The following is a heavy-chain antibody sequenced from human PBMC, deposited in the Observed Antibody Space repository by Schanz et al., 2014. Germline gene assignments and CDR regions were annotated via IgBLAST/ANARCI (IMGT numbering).Heavy chain of an antibody. CDR2: ISGSGGST. J-gene: IGHJ3*01. D-gene: IGHD5-12*01. CDR3: ARDEGRDGYNLAFDV. Sequence: EVQVVESGGDLVQPGGSLRLSCAVSGCTFSNYGMGWVRQAPGKGLEWVSAISGSGGSTYYADSVKGRFTISRDNSKNTLFLQMNSLRAEDTALYFCARDEGRDGYNLAFDVWGQGTLVTVSS. CDR1: GCTFSNYG. V-gene: IGHV3-23*04.